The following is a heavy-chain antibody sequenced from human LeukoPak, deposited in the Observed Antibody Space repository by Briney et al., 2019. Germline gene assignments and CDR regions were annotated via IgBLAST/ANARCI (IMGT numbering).Heavy chain of an antibody. J-gene: IGHJ4*02. CDR1: GFTFSDYG. CDR3: VRASGSFDY. D-gene: IGHD3-10*01. V-gene: IGHV3-33*01. CDR2: IGSDGSNK. Sequence: GGSLRLSCAASGFTFSDYGIHWVRQAPGKGLKWVAVIGSDGSNKYYADSVKGRFTISRDNSKKTLYLQMNSLRCEDTAVYYCVRASGSFDYWGQGTLVTVSS.